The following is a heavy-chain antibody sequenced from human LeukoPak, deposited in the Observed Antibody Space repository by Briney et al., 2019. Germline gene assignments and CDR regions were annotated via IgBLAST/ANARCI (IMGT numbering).Heavy chain of an antibody. Sequence: GASVKVSCKASGYTFTGYYMHWVRQAPGQGLEWMGWINPNSGGTNCAQKFQGRVTMTRDTSISTAYMELSRLRSDDTAVYYCARDPRSYYYDSSGDYWGQGTLVTVSS. CDR2: INPNSGGT. CDR1: GYTFTGYY. CDR3: ARDPRSYYYDSSGDY. J-gene: IGHJ4*02. V-gene: IGHV1-2*02. D-gene: IGHD3-22*01.